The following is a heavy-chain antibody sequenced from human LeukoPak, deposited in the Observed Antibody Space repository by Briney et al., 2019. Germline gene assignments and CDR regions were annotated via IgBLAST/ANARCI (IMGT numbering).Heavy chain of an antibody. CDR3: AREVVGAAEGLDY. CDR2: IYYTGST. Sequence: KTSETLSLTCTVSGGSISISSYYWNWIRQPPGKGLEWIGFIYYTGSTNYNPSLKSRVTISVDTSKNQFSLKLSSVTAADTAVYYCAREVVGAAEGLDYWGQGTLVTVSS. CDR1: GGSISISSYY. V-gene: IGHV4-61*01. J-gene: IGHJ4*02. D-gene: IGHD1-26*01.